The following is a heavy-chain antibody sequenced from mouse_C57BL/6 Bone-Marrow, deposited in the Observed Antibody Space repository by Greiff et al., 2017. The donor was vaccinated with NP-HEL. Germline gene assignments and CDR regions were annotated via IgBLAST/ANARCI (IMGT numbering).Heavy chain of an antibody. CDR1: GFTFSNYW. CDR2: IRLKSDNYAT. J-gene: IGHJ3*01. D-gene: IGHD3-2*02. CDR3: TEGGQLRLPWFAY. V-gene: IGHV6-3*01. Sequence: DVMLVESGGGLVQPGGSMKLSCVASGFTFSNYWMNWVRQSPEKGLEWVAQIRLKSDNYATHYAESVKGRFTISRDDSKSSVYLQMNNLRAEDTGIYYCTEGGQLRLPWFAYWGQGTLVTVSA.